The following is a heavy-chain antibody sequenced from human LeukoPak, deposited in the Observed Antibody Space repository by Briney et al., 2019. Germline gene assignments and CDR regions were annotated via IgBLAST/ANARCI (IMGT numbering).Heavy chain of an antibody. Sequence: SETLSFTCAVYGGSFSGYYWSWIRQPPGKGLEWIGEINHSGSTNYNPSLKSRVTISVDTSKNQFSLKLSSVTAADTAVYYCARVWGCSSTSCYFDYWGQGTLVTVSS. D-gene: IGHD2-2*01. CDR1: GGSFSGYY. CDR3: ARVWGCSSTSCYFDY. J-gene: IGHJ4*02. V-gene: IGHV4-34*01. CDR2: INHSGST.